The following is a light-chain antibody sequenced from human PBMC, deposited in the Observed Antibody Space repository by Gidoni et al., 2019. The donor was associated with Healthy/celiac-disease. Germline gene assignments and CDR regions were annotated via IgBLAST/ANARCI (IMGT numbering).Light chain of an antibody. CDR3: QQYYSTPPYT. V-gene: IGKV4-1*01. CDR1: QSVFYSSNNKNY. J-gene: IGKJ2*01. Sequence: DIVVTQSPDSLTVYLGERATINCKSSQSVFYSSNNKNYLAWYQQKPGQPPKLLIYWASTRESGVPDRFSGSGSGTDFTLTISSLQAEDVAVYYCQQYYSTPPYTFGQGTKLEIK. CDR2: WAS.